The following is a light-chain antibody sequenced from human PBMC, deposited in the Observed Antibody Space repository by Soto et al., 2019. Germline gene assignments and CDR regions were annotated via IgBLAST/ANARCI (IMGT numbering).Light chain of an antibody. J-gene: IGKJ5*01. CDR2: RAS. CDR1: QSVSSN. Sequence: EIVMTQSPVTLSVSPGERATLSCRASQSVSSNLAWYQQKPGQAPRLLIYRASSRAAGISGSFSGSGSGTEFTLTITSLQSEDFAVYYCQQYNEWPITFGQGTRLEIK. CDR3: QQYNEWPIT. V-gene: IGKV3-15*01.